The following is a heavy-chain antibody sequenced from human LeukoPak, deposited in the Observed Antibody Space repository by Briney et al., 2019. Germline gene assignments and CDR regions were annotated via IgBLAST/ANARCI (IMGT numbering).Heavy chain of an antibody. Sequence: GGSLRLSCAASRFTFSDSAIHWVRQASGKGLEWVGRIRGKGYSDPPAYVVSVKGRFTISRDDSKSTAYLQMNSLKAEDTAVYFCTVPQSGGNWFDPWGPGTQVTVSS. CDR3: TVPQSGGNWFDP. CDR2: IRGKGYSDPP. J-gene: IGHJ5*02. CDR1: RFTFSDSA. D-gene: IGHD3-16*01. V-gene: IGHV3-73*01.